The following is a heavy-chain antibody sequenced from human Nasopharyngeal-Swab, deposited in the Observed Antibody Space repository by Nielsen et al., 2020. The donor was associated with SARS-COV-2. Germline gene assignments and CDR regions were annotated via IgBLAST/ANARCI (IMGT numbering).Heavy chain of an antibody. CDR3: ARDGDLNWFDP. Sequence: ASVKVSCKASGYTFTSFGINWVRQAPGQGLEWMGWISTYNGITNYAQRFQGRVTVTTDTSTSTAYMDLRSLTSDDTAVYYCARDGDLNWFDPWGQGTQVTVSS. CDR1: GYTFTSFG. J-gene: IGHJ5*02. D-gene: IGHD7-27*01. CDR2: ISTYNGIT. V-gene: IGHV1-18*01.